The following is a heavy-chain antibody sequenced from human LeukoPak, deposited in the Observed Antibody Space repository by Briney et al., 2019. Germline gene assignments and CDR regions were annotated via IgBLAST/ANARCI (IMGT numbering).Heavy chain of an antibody. J-gene: IGHJ5*01. Sequence: SGPTLANATQTLTLTCTFSGFSLTTSGVGVGWIRQPPGKALEWLALINWDDQKVYSPSLQSRLSITKDTSKNQVVLTMTNVDPVDTATYYCAHRRDSSGYHYRWWFASRGEGTLVTVSS. CDR2: INWDDQK. V-gene: IGHV2-5*02. CDR1: GFSLTTSGVG. CDR3: AHRRDSSGYHYRWWFAS. D-gene: IGHD3-22*01.